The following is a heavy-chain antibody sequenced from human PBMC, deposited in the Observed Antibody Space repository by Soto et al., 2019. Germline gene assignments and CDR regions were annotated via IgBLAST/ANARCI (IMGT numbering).Heavy chain of an antibody. D-gene: IGHD5-12*01. CDR2: IAYHGSGK. V-gene: IGHV3-30*18. CDR1: GITFSTYG. Sequence: QVQLVESGGGVVQPGRSLRLSCAASGITFSTYGMHWVRQAPGKGLEWVAVIAYHGSGKYYADSVKGRFTISRDNSNNMLYLQRNSLRAEDSAVYYCAKDRRGHRDGYNCGEYFHQWGQGTLVTVS. J-gene: IGHJ1*01. CDR3: AKDRRGHRDGYNCGEYFHQ.